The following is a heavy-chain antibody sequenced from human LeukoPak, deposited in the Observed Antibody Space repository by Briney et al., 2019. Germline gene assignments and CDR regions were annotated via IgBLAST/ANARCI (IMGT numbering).Heavy chain of an antibody. CDR2: ISGSGIST. V-gene: IGHV3-23*01. D-gene: IGHD6-13*01. Sequence: GGSLRLSCAASGFSFSSYGLSWVRQAPGKGLEWVSGISGSGISTDYADSVKGRFTISRDNSKNTLYLQMTSLKVEDTAAYYCAKRTIAAAGYLDAFDMWGQGTMATVSS. CDR1: GFSFSSYG. CDR3: AKRTIAAAGYLDAFDM. J-gene: IGHJ3*02.